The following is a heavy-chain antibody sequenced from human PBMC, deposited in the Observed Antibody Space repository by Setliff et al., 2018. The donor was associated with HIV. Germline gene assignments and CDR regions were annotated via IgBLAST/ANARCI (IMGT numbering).Heavy chain of an antibody. D-gene: IGHD2-15*01. CDR1: DNSIKTHY. Sequence: KSSETLSLTCTVSDNSIKTHYWNWIRQSPGKGLEWIAFTNHPGDTGYNPSLKSRVTTSVDPSKNQFSLILRSVTATDTAIYYCARCGKATSLRAFNLWGRGILVTVSS. CDR2: TNHPGDT. CDR3: ARCGKATSLRAFNL. J-gene: IGHJ4*02. V-gene: IGHV4-59*11.